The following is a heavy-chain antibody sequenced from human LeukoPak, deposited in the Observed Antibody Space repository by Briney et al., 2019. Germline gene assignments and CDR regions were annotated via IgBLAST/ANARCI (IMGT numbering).Heavy chain of an antibody. CDR2: ISSSSSYI. Sequence: PGGSLRLSCAASGFTFSSYSMNWVRQAPGKGLEWVSSISSSSSYIYYADSVKGRFTISRDNAKNSLYLQMNSLRAEDTAVYYCARDLALGDYVGYWGQGTLVTVSS. D-gene: IGHD2-15*01. V-gene: IGHV3-21*01. CDR3: ARDLALGDYVGY. CDR1: GFTFSSYS. J-gene: IGHJ4*02.